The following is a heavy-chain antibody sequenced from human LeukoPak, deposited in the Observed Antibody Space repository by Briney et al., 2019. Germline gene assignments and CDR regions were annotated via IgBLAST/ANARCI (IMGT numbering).Heavy chain of an antibody. CDR2: ISGSGGST. CDR1: GFTFSSYA. Sequence: PGGSLRLSCAASGFTFSSYAMRWIRQAPGKGLEGVSGISGSGGSTYYADSLKGRFTISRDNSKNTLYLQINSLRAEDTAVYYCAKGVYYGSEDRDYWGQGTLVTVSS. J-gene: IGHJ4*02. V-gene: IGHV3-23*01. D-gene: IGHD3-10*01. CDR3: AKGVYYGSEDRDY.